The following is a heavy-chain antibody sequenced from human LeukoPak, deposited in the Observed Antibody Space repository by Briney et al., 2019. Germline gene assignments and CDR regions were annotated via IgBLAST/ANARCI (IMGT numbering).Heavy chain of an antibody. CDR3: ARRGPRYPGPYYYGMDV. CDR2: IYPGDSDT. D-gene: IGHD3-16*02. V-gene: IGHV5-51*01. CDR1: GYSFTSYW. Sequence: GEPLKISCKGSGYSFTSYWIGWVRQMPGKGLEWMGIIYPGDSDTRYSPSFQGQVTISADKSISTAYLQWSSLKASDTAMYYCARRGPRYPGPYYYGMDVWGQGTTVTVSS. J-gene: IGHJ6*02.